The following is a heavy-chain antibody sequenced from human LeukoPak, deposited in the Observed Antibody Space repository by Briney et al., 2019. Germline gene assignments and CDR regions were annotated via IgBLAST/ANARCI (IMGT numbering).Heavy chain of an antibody. Sequence: PSETLSLTCTASGGSISSYYWSWIRQPPGKGLEWIGYIYYSGSTYYNPSLKSRVTISVDTSKNQFSLKLSSVTAADTAVYYCARDTTVTTEPSFDYWGQGTLVTVSS. CDR3: ARDTTVTTEPSFDY. CDR1: GGSISSYY. D-gene: IGHD4-17*01. J-gene: IGHJ4*02. V-gene: IGHV4-59*12. CDR2: IYYSGST.